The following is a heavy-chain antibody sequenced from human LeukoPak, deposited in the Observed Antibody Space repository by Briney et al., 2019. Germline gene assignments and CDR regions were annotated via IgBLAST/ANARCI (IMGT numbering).Heavy chain of an antibody. CDR1: GGSISSYY. CDR3: ARDIGYSGYDLGPYFDY. D-gene: IGHD5-12*01. Sequence: SETLSLTCTVSGGSISSYYWSWIRQPPGKGLEWIGYIYYSGSTNYNPSLKSRVTISADTSKNQFSLKLSSVTAADTAVYYCARDIGYSGYDLGPYFDYWGQGTLVTVSS. CDR2: IYYSGST. V-gene: IGHV4-59*12. J-gene: IGHJ4*02.